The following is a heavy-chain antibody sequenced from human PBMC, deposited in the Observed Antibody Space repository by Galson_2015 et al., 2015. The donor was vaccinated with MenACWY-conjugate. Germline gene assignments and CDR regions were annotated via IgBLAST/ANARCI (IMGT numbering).Heavy chain of an antibody. CDR3: ARSTVGYGERWLHP. CDR1: GFTFSSSW. V-gene: IGHV3-74*01. Sequence: SLRLSCAASGFTFSSSWMHWVRQAPGKGLVWVSRIKPDGTTTRYADSVKGRSAISGDDPTNTVYLQMSSLRAEDTAMYYCARSTVGYGERWLHPWGQGIPVTVSS. D-gene: IGHD5-12*01. CDR2: IKPDGTTT. J-gene: IGHJ5*02.